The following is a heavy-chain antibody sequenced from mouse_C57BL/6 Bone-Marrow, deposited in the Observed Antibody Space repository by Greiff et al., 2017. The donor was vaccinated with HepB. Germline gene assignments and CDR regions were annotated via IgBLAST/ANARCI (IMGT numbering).Heavy chain of an antibody. J-gene: IGHJ1*03. CDR1: GFSLTSYG. V-gene: IGHV2-2*01. CDR2: IWSGGST. D-gene: IGHD1-1*01. Sequence: QVQLKESGPGLVQPSQSLSITCTVSGFSLTSYGVHWVRQSPGKGLEWLGVIWSGGSTDYNAAFISRLSISKDNSKSQVFFKMNSLQADDTAIYYCARNGIYYGSSHWYFDVWGTGTTVTVSS. CDR3: ARNGIYYGSSHWYFDV.